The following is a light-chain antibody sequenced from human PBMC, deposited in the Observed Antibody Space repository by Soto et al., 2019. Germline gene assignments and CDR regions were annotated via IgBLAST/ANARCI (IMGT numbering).Light chain of an antibody. CDR1: SSNLGSET. CDR2: SNS. CDR3: AAWDGSLNDYV. V-gene: IGLV1-44*01. J-gene: IGLJ1*01. Sequence: QSVLTQPPSASGTPGQRVTISCSGSSSNLGSETVTWYQQLPGTAPKVLLYSNSQRPSGVPDRFSGSKSGTSASLAISGLQSEDEADDYCAAWDGSLNDYVFGAGTKLTVL.